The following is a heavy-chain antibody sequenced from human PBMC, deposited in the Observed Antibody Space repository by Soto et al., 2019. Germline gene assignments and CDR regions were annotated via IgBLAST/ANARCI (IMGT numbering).Heavy chain of an antibody. J-gene: IGHJ4*02. CDR2: ISSRSTYT. Sequence: GGSRRLSCAASGFTFSTYSMNWVRQAPGKGLEWLSSISSRSTYTYYADSVRGRFTISRDNARNSLYLQLNSLRADDTAVYYCARDQMGGRQLPIDYWGQGTLVTVSS. V-gene: IGHV3-21*01. CDR1: GFTFSTYS. CDR3: ARDQMGGRQLPIDY. D-gene: IGHD2-2*01.